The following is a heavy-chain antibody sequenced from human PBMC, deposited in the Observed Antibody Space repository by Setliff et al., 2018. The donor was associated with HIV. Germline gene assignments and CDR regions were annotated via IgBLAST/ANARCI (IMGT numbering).Heavy chain of an antibody. CDR3: ARKGQQLPIDY. J-gene: IGHJ4*02. V-gene: IGHV1-18*01. Sequence: ASVKVSCKASGYTFTSYGINWVRQAPGQGLEWMGWISAYNGDTHYAQKLQGRVTMTTDTSTTTACMELRSLRSDDTAMYFCARKGQQLPIDYWGQGTLVTVSS. CDR2: ISAYNGDT. CDR1: GYTFTSYG. D-gene: IGHD6-13*01.